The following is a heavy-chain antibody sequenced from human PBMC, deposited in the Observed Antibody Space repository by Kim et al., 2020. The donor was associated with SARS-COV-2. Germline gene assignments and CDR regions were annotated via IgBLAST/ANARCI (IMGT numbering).Heavy chain of an antibody. V-gene: IGHV1-69*13. J-gene: IGHJ3*02. Sequence: SVKVSCKASGGTFSSYAISWVRQAPGQGLEWMGGIIPIFGTANYAQKFQGRVTITADESTSTAYMELSSLRSEDTAVYYCAREGAYGGNSGNAFDIWGQGTMVTVSS. CDR3: AREGAYGGNSGNAFDI. D-gene: IGHD2-21*02. CDR2: IIPIFGTA. CDR1: GGTFSSYA.